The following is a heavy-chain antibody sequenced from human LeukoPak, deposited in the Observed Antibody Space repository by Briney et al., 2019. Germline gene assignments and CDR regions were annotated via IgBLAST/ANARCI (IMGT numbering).Heavy chain of an antibody. CDR2: IKLDGSEK. V-gene: IGHV3-7*03. J-gene: IGHJ4*02. CDR1: GFTFGKYW. CDR3: ARVLIGGLGY. Sequence: PGGSLRLSCVASGFTFGKYWMSWVRQAPGKGLEWVANIKLDGSEKNYVDSVKGRFTISRDNAKNSLYLQMNSLRAEDTAVYYCARVLIGGLGYWGQGTLVTVSS. D-gene: IGHD6-19*01.